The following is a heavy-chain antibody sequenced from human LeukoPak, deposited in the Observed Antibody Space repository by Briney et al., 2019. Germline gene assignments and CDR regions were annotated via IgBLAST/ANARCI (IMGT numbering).Heavy chain of an antibody. CDR3: ARAYDSSGYYDH. CDR2: IGTAGDT. V-gene: IGHV3-13*01. Sequence: GGSLRLSCAASGFTFSSYDMHWVRQATGKGLEWVSAIGTAGDTYYPGSVKGRFTISRENAKNSLYLQMNSLRAGDTAVYYCARAYDSSGYYDHWGQGTLVTVSS. J-gene: IGHJ4*02. D-gene: IGHD3-22*01. CDR1: GFTFSSYD.